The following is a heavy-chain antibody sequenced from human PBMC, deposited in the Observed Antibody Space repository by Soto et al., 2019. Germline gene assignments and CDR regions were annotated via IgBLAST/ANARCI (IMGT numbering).Heavy chain of an antibody. CDR3: ATSKPGSITIFGVVEH. V-gene: IGHV3-23*01. D-gene: IGHD3-3*01. CDR1: GFTFSSYA. Sequence: GGSLRLSCAASGFTFSSYAMSWVRQAPGKGLEWVSAISGSGGSTYYADSVKGRFTISRDNAKNSLYLQMNSLRAEDTALYYCATSKPGSITIFGVVEHWGQGTLVTVSS. CDR2: ISGSGGST. J-gene: IGHJ5*02.